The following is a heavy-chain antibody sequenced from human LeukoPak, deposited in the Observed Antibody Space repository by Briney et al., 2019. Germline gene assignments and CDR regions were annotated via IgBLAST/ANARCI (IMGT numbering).Heavy chain of an antibody. CDR3: ARDSSIMITFGGVIVENWFDP. CDR2: INAGNDNT. CDR1: GYTFTSYA. J-gene: IGHJ5*02. Sequence: GASVKVSCKASGYTFTSYAMHWVRQAPGQRLEWMGWINAGNDNTKYSQKFQGRVTITRDTSASTAYMELSSLRSEDTAVYYCARDSSIMITFGGVIVENWFDPWGQGTLVTVSS. D-gene: IGHD3-16*02. V-gene: IGHV1-3*01.